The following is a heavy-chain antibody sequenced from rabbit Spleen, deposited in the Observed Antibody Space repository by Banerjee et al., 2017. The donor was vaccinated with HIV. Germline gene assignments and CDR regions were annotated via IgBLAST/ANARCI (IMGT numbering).Heavy chain of an antibody. CDR2: INAATGKG. CDR3: ARDLVGVIGWNFIL. D-gene: IGHD1-1*01. J-gene: IGHJ4*01. Sequence: EQLEESGGGLVKPEGSLTLTCKASGVSLNDRDVMCWVRQAPGKGLEWIACINAATGKGVYASWAKGRFAISKTSSTTVTLQMTSLTIADTATYFCARDLVGVIGWNFILWGPGTLVTVS. V-gene: IGHV1S45*01. CDR1: GVSLNDRDV.